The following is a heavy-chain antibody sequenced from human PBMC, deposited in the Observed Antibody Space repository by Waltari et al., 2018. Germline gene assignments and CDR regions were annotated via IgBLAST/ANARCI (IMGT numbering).Heavy chain of an antibody. J-gene: IGHJ4*02. Sequence: EVQLVETGGGLIQPGGSLRPPCPASGLPASSDYMSWVRQAPGKGLECVSVIYSSGSTYYADSVKGRFTISRDNSKNTVYLQMHSLRAEDTAVYYCAREGVDTANDYWGQGTQVTVSS. V-gene: IGHV3-53*02. CDR2: IYSSGST. CDR1: GLPASSDY. D-gene: IGHD5-18*01. CDR3: AREGVDTANDY.